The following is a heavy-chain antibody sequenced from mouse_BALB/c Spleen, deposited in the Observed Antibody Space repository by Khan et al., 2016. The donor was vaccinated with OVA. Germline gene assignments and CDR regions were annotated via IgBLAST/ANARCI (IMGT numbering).Heavy chain of an antibody. CDR3: ASHLTGAFAY. CDR1: GFTFSSYS. J-gene: IGHJ3*01. Sequence: EVELVESGGDLVKPGGSLKLSCAASGFTFSSYSMSWVRQTPDKRLEWVATISSGGDYTYYPDILKGRFTISRDNAKNTLFLQMSSLKSEDTATYYCASHLTGAFAYWGQGTLVTVSA. CDR2: ISSGGDYT. V-gene: IGHV5-6*01. D-gene: IGHD4-1*01.